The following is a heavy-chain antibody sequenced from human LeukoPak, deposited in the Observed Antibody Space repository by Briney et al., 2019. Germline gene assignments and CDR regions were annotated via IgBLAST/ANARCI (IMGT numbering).Heavy chain of an antibody. V-gene: IGHV3-30*02. CDR1: GFTFSSYG. CDR2: IRYDGSIK. CDR3: AREYGSGSSRRRFDP. D-gene: IGHD3-10*01. Sequence: GGSLRLSCAASGFTFSSYGMHWVRQAPGKGLEWVTFIRYDGSIKYYADSVKGRFTISRDNAENSLYLQMNSLRAEDTAVYYCAREYGSGSSRRRFDPWGQGTLVTVSS. J-gene: IGHJ5*02.